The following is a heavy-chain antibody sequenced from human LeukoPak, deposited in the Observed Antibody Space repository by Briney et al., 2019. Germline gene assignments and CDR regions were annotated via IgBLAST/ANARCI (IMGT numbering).Heavy chain of an antibody. CDR3: AKDAGPQQLVFFGS. Sequence: GGSLRLSCIATGFTFSNFGIAWVRRSPGQGLEWVSTISGDGNNVHQADSVKGRFIISRDNSRSTLYLEMNSLRVEDTAIYYCAKDAGPQQLVFFGSWGQGTLVTVSS. CDR1: GFTFSNFG. J-gene: IGHJ4*02. D-gene: IGHD6-6*01. CDR2: ISGDGNNV. V-gene: IGHV3-23*01.